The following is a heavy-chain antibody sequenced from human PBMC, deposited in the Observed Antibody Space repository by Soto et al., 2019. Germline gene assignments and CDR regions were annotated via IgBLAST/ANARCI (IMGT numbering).Heavy chain of an antibody. CDR2: SYYSGNT. CDR1: GGSISSYY. V-gene: IGHV4-59*01. J-gene: IGHJ4*02. CDR3: AGGVSSTLRGRRLDY. Sequence: PSETLSLTCSVSGGSISSYYWNWIRQPPGRGLVKIGDSYYSGNTNYNPSPKIRVTISVDTSKNQFSLKLSSVSTADTAVYYCAGGVSSTLRGRRLDYWGQGTLVTVSS. D-gene: IGHD1-26*01.